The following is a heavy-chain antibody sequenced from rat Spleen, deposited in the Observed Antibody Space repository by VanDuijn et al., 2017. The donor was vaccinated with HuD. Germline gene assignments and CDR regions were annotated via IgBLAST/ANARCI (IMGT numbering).Heavy chain of an antibody. CDR2: ISYDGTAT. V-gene: IGHV5S23*01. D-gene: IGHD1-2*01. CDR1: GFTFSNYD. CDR3: TRSSIAAPLDY. Sequence: EVQLVESGGGLVQPGRSLKLSCAASGFTFSNYDMAWVRQAPTKGLEWVASISYDGTATYYRDSVKGRFTLSRDNANSTLYLQMGSLRSEDTATYYCTRSSIAAPLDYWGQGVMVTVSS. J-gene: IGHJ2*01.